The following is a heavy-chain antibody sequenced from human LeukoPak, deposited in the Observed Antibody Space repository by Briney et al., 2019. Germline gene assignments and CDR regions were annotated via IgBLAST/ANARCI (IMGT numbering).Heavy chain of an antibody. V-gene: IGHV3-74*01. J-gene: IGHJ4*02. D-gene: IGHD6-19*01. CDR2: INSDGSTT. CDR1: RFTFSNYW. Sequence: GGSLRLSCAASRFTFSNYWMHWVRQAPGKGLVWVSRINSDGSTTNYADSVKGRFTISRDNAKNTLYLQMNSLRAEDTAMYYCARHAVAVDCWGQGTLVTVSS. CDR3: ARHAVAVDC.